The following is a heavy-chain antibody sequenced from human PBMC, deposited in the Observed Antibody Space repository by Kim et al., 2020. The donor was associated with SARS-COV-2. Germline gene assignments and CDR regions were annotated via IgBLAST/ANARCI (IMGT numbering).Heavy chain of an antibody. V-gene: IGHV5-51*01. Sequence: DTRYSPSTQGQVTIPANKSISTAYLQGSSLKASDTAMYYCARQGGAFDIWGQGTMVTVSS. J-gene: IGHJ3*02. CDR2: DT. D-gene: IGHD3-16*01. CDR3: ARQGGAFDI.